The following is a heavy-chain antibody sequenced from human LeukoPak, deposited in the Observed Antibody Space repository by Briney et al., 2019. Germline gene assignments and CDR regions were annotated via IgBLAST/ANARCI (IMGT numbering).Heavy chain of an antibody. Sequence: PSETLSLTCTVSGGSISSSSYYWGWIRQPPGKGLEWIGSIYYSGSTYYNPSLKSRVTISVDTSKNQFSLKLSSVTAADTAVYYCARSLERHLRYFDLLFDYWGQGTLVTVSS. D-gene: IGHD3-9*01. J-gene: IGHJ4*02. CDR2: IYYSGST. CDR3: ARSLERHLRYFDLLFDY. V-gene: IGHV4-39*07. CDR1: GGSISSSSYY.